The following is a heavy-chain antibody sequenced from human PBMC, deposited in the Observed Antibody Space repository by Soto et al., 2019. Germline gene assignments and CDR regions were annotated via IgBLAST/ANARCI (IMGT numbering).Heavy chain of an antibody. D-gene: IGHD4-4*01. V-gene: IGHV3-66*01. J-gene: IGHJ4*02. CDR1: GFSVSNYH. CDR3: AGGRDYSKGCDH. Sequence: EVQLVDSGGGLVQPGGSLRLSCAASGFSVSNYHMNWVRQAPGKGPEWVSIITVGDVTYYADSVKGRFTISRDISRNTVYLQMNSLRGDDTAVYYCAGGRDYSKGCDHWGQGTLVIVSS. CDR2: ITVGDVT.